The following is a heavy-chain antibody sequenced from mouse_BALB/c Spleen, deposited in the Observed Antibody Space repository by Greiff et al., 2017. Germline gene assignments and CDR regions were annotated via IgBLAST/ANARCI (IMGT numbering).Heavy chain of an antibody. V-gene: IGHV1-80*01. J-gene: IGHJ2*01. Sequence: QVQLKESGAELVRPGSSVKISCKASGYAFSSYWMNWVKQRPGQGLEWIGQIYPGDGDTNYNGKFKGKATLTADKSSSTAYMQLSSLTSEDSAVYFCARGTTVDYWGQGTTLTVSS. CDR1: GYAFSSYW. CDR3: ARGTTVDY. CDR2: IYPGDGDT. D-gene: IGHD1-1*01.